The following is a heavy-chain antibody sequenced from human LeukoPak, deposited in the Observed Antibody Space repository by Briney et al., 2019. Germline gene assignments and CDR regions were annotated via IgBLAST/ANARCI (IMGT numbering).Heavy chain of an antibody. V-gene: IGHV3-23*01. D-gene: IGHD3-9*01. CDR1: GFTFSSYA. Sequence: GGSLRLSCAASGFTFSSYAMSWVRQAPGKGLEWVSAISGRGGSTYYADSVKGRFTISRDNSKNTLDLQMNSLKAEDTAVYYCATTYYDILTGYYNGPFDYWGQGTLVTLSS. J-gene: IGHJ4*02. CDR3: ATTYYDILTGYYNGPFDY. CDR2: ISGRGGST.